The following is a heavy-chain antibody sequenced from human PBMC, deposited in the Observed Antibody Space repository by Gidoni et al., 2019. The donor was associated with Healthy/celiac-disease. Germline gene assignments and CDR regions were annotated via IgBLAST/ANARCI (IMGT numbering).Heavy chain of an antibody. D-gene: IGHD1-26*01. CDR3: AGDHTFSGTYPYYFDY. V-gene: IGHV3-7*01. J-gene: IGHJ4*02. CDR1: GLTWGKYW. CDR2: IKQDGSEK. Sequence: EVQLVGSGGGLVQPGGSLRLSCAASGLTWGKYWMSWVRQAPGKGLEWVANIKQDGSEKYYVDSVKGRFTISRDNAKNSLYLQMNSLRAEDTAMDYCAGDHTFSGTYPYYFDYWGQGTLVTVSS.